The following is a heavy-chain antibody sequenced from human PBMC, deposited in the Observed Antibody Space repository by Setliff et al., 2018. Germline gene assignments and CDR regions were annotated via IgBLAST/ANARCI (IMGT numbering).Heavy chain of an antibody. CDR3: AKAPSSPSVVLQFFNGMDA. Sequence: ETLSLTCTVSGGSISSHYWSWVRQAPGKGLEWVSAISGSGGSTYYADSVKGRFTISRDNSKNTLYLQMNSLRAEDTAVYYCAKAPSSPSVVLQFFNGMDAWGQGTTVTVSS. CDR2: ISGSGGST. V-gene: IGHV3-23*01. D-gene: IGHD3-3*01. CDR1: GGSISSHY. J-gene: IGHJ6*02.